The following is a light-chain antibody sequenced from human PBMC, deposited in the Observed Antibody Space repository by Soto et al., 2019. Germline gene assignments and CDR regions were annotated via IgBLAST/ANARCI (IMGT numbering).Light chain of an antibody. CDR2: DAS. CDR3: QQYGFSPTWT. Sequence: VLTPARAKLDMSRAEGRSVWKKCRSRLSSSLAWYQQKPGQAPRLLIYDASKRATGIPARFSGSGSGTDFTITISGLEPEDFAVYYCQQYGFSPTWTFGQGTKVDIK. V-gene: IGKV3-11*01. J-gene: IGKJ1*01. CDR1: SRLSSS.